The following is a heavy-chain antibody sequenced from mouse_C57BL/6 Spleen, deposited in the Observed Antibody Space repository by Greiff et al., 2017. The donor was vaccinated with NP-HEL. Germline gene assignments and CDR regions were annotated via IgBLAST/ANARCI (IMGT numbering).Heavy chain of an antibody. CDR1: GYTFTSYW. J-gene: IGHJ2*01. V-gene: IGHV1-7*01. CDR2: INPSSGYT. Sequence: QVQLQQSGAELAKPGASVKLSCKASGYTFTSYWMHWVKQRPGQGLEWIGYINPSSGYTKYNQKFKDTATLTADKSSSTAYMQLSSLTYEDSAVYYCARGVISPDGFDYWGQGTTLTVSS. D-gene: IGHD1-1*01. CDR3: ARGVISPDGFDY.